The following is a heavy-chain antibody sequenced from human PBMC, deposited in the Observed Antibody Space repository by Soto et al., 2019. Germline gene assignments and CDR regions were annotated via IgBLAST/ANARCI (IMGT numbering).Heavy chain of an antibody. CDR1: GGPSSRVGYS. J-gene: IGHJ5*02. Sequence: SETLSLTCTVSGGPSSRVGYSGSWSRQPPGKGLEWIGYIYYSGSTYYNPSLKSRVTISVDTSKNQFSLKLSSVTAADTAVYYCARDRTGIAVAGTWFDPWGQGTLVTVSS. CDR3: ARDRTGIAVAGTWFDP. V-gene: IGHV4-31*03. CDR2: IYYSGST. D-gene: IGHD6-19*01.